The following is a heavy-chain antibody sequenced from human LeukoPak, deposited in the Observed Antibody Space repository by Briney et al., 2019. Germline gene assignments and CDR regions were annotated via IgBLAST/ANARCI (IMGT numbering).Heavy chain of an antibody. CDR3: ARARGTFDY. CDR1: GGSFSSGSYY. CDR2: IYYSGST. Sequence: SETLSLTCTVSGGSFSSGSYYWSWIRQPPGKGLEWIGYIYYSGSTNYNPSLKSRVTISVDTSKNQFSLKLSSVTAADTAVYYCARARGTFDYWGQGTLVTVSS. D-gene: IGHD3-16*01. J-gene: IGHJ4*02. V-gene: IGHV4-61*01.